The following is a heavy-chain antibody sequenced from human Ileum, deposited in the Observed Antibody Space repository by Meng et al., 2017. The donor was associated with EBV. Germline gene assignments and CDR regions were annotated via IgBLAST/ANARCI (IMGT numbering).Heavy chain of an antibody. Sequence: QLQLPGAGAGWVGHSGTLSLTCTCPGHLITNEPWWAWARQSPGKGLEWIGEIHHTRGPNYNPSLKSRGIISVDKSNNPFSLGLSAVTAADTAVYYCASNGAFSLDHWGQGTLVTVSS. J-gene: IGHJ4*02. CDR2: IHHTRGP. CDR3: ASNGAFSLDH. CDR1: GHLITNEPW. D-gene: IGHD2-8*01. V-gene: IGHV4-4*02.